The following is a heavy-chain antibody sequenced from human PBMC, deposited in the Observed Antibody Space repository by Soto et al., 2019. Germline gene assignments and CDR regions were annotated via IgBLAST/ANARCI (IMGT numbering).Heavy chain of an antibody. CDR3: ARANVAPVHFDY. Sequence: ASVKVSCKASGGTFSSYTISWVRQAPGQGLEWMGIINPSGGRTSYAQKFQGRVTMTRDTSTSTVYMELSSLRSEDTAVYYCARANVAPVHFDYWGQGTLVTVSS. V-gene: IGHV1-46*03. CDR1: GGTFSSYT. CDR2: INPSGGRT. J-gene: IGHJ4*02.